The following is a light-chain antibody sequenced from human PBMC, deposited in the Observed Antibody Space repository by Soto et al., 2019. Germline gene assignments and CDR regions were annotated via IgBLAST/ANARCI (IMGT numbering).Light chain of an antibody. CDR3: CSYAGDNSWV. Sequence: QSVMTQPASGSGCPGQSINVSCTGTIKVVGSYALLSSYQQHPAQPPKVMIYGVTKRPSGVSNRFSGNRSGNTASLTISGLQAEDEAEYYCCSYAGDNSWVYCGGTKVTVL. CDR2: GVT. V-gene: IGLV2-23*02. CDR1: IKVVGSYAL. J-gene: IGLJ3*02.